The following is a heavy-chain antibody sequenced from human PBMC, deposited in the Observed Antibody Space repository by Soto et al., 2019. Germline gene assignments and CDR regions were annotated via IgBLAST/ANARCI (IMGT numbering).Heavy chain of an antibody. J-gene: IGHJ6*02. V-gene: IGHV4-59*01. D-gene: IGHD6-19*01. CDR2: IYYSGST. Sequence: SETLSLTCTVSGGSISSYYWSWIRQPPGKGLEWVGYIYYSGSTNYNPSLKSRVTISVDTSKNQFSLKLSAVNAADTAVYFCARKLAVAGTTAGMDIWGQGTTVTVSS. CDR1: GGSISSYY. CDR3: ARKLAVAGTTAGMDI.